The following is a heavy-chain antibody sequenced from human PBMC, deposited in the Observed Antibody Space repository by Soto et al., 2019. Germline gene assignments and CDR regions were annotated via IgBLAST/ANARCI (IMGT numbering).Heavy chain of an antibody. Sequence: PGGSVRLSCVASRFSFNTFAMSWVRQAPGKGLEWVSSINAGVGNTYYADSVKGRFTVSRDNSKNTLHLQMDTLRAEDTAIYYCAKDSYNDFWTGHYYHLDSSGPGTQVTGSS. V-gene: IGHV3-23*01. D-gene: IGHD3-3*01. CDR2: INAGVGNT. CDR1: RFSFNTFA. CDR3: AKDSYNDFWTGHYYHLDS. J-gene: IGHJ4*02.